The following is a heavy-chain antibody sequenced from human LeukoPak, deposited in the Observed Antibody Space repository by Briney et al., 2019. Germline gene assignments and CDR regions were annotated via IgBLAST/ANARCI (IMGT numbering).Heavy chain of an antibody. CDR1: GGTFSSYA. D-gene: IGHD2-2*01. Sequence: SVKVSCKASGGTFSSYAICWVRQAPGQGLEWMGGMIPIFGTANYAQKFQGRVTITADESTSTAYMELSSLRSEDTAVYYCARQGCSSTSCRRSYAFDIWGQGTMVTVSS. J-gene: IGHJ3*02. CDR2: MIPIFGTA. CDR3: ARQGCSSTSCRRSYAFDI. V-gene: IGHV1-69*13.